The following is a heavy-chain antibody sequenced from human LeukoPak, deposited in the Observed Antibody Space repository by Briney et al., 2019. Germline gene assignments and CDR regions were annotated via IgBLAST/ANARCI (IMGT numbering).Heavy chain of an antibody. CDR3: ARDYYDSSGSTRFDY. V-gene: IGHV1-18*01. CDR1: GYTFTSYG. J-gene: IGHJ4*02. Sequence: ASVKVSCKASGYTFTSYGINWVRQAPGQGLEWMGWISAYNGNTNYAQKLQGRVTMTTDTSTSTAYMELRSLRSDDTAVYYCARDYYDSSGSTRFDYWGQGTLVTVSS. CDR2: ISAYNGNT. D-gene: IGHD3-22*01.